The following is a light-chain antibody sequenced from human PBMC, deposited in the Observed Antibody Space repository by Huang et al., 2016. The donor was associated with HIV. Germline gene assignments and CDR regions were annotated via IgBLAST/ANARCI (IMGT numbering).Light chain of an antibody. Sequence: DIQVTQSPSTLSAFVGDRVNITCRTSQRISTWLGLYQQRPGKAPNLLISKASNLETWVTARFSGNGSGTEFTLTINGLQPDDLATYYCQHQWTFGQGTKVEIK. CDR3: QHQWT. J-gene: IGKJ1*01. CDR2: KAS. CDR1: QRISTW. V-gene: IGKV1-5*03.